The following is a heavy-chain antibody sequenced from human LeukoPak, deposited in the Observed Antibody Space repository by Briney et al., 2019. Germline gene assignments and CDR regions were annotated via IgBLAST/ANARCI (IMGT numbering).Heavy chain of an antibody. J-gene: IGHJ4*02. Sequence: EGSLRLSCAGSGFTFGGYGMHWFRQTPGKGLKWVAVIAYDGSRAFYADSVKGRFTISRDNSKNTMSVQMDDLRAEDTAVYYCTRYNNDHFDYWGQGTLVTVSS. CDR3: TRYNNDHFDY. CDR2: IAYDGSRA. CDR1: GFTFGGYG. V-gene: IGHV3-33*01. D-gene: IGHD1-14*01.